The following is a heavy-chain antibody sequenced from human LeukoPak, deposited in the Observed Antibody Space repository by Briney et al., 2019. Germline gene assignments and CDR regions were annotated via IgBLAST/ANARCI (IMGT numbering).Heavy chain of an antibody. V-gene: IGHV4-38-2*01. D-gene: IGHD1-7*01. CDR3: ARHRSLDRGTTVLDY. Sequence: SETLSLTCAVSGYSISSGYYWGWIRQPPGKGLEWIGSIYHSGSTYYNPSLKSRVTTSVDTSKNQFSLKLSSVTAADTAVYYCARHRSLDRGTTVLDYWGQGTLVTVSS. J-gene: IGHJ4*02. CDR1: GYSISSGYY. CDR2: IYHSGST.